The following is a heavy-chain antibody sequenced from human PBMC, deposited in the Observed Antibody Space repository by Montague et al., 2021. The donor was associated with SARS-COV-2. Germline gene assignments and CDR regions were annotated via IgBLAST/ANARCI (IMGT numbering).Heavy chain of an antibody. D-gene: IGHD4-17*01. Sequence: SETLSLTCTVSGDSTSCPNCYWGWIRQAPGKGLDWIGTIYNSGTTYYNPPLKSRLTISIDTSKNQFSLKLTSVTAADTAVYYCARHRNYGDHSLDNWFHPWGQGTLVTVSP. CDR3: ARHRNYGDHSLDNWFHP. CDR2: IYNSGTT. J-gene: IGHJ5*02. CDR1: GDSTSCPNCY. V-gene: IGHV4-39*01.